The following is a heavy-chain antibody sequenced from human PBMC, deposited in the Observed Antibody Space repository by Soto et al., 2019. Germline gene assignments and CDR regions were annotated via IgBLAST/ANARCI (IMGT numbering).Heavy chain of an antibody. CDR3: ARAGMTTGDT. Sequence: SETLSLTCIVSGVSVRSYTWSWVRQPANKGLEWIGRVFSSVSATYNPSLKSRVSISMDTPENRISLKLDSVPAADARVSFCARAGMTTGDTWGPGTLVTVSS. CDR2: VFSSVSA. CDR1: GVSVRSYT. J-gene: IGHJ4*02. D-gene: IGHD2-21*02. V-gene: IGHV4-4*07.